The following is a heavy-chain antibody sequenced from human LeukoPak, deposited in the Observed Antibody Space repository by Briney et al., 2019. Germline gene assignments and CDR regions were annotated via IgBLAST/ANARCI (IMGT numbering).Heavy chain of an antibody. CDR3: ARDVQLSLMITFGGVIALDC. J-gene: IGHJ4*02. CDR1: GYTFTSYG. CDR2: ISAYNGNT. Sequence: ASVKVSCKASGYTFTSYGISWVRQAPGQGLEWMGWISAYNGNTNYAQKLQGRVTMTTDTSTSTAYMELRSLRSDDTAVYYCARDVQLSLMITFGGVIALDCWGQGTLVTVSS. D-gene: IGHD3-16*02. V-gene: IGHV1-18*01.